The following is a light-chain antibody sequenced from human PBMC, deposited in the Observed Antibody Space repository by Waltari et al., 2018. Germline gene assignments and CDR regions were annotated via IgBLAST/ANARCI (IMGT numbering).Light chain of an antibody. CDR1: QSISSN. CDR2: RAS. J-gene: IGKJ5*01. CDR3: QQHYNWPIT. V-gene: IGKV3D-15*01. Sequence: EIVMTQSPATLSVSPGEGATLFCRAGQSISSNLAWYQQKPGQAPRLLMYRASTRATGIPARFSGSGSGTEFTLTISSLQSEDFAVYYCQQHYNWPITFGQGTRLEI.